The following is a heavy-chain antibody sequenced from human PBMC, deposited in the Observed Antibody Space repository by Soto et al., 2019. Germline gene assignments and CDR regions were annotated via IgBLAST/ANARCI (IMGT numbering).Heavy chain of an antibody. CDR3: ARSPCSSTSCYYYYGMDV. D-gene: IGHD2-2*01. J-gene: IGHJ6*02. Sequence: QVQLVQSGAEVKKPGSSVKVSCKASGGTFSSYAISWVRQAPGQGLEWMGGIIPIFGTANYAQKFQGRVTITADNSTSTAYMELSSMRSEDTAVYYCARSPCSSTSCYYYYGMDVWGQGTTVTVSS. CDR1: GGTFSSYA. V-gene: IGHV1-69*06. CDR2: IIPIFGTA.